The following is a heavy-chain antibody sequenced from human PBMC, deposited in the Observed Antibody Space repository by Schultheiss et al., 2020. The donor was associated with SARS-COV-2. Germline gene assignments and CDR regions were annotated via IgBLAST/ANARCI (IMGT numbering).Heavy chain of an antibody. CDR3: ARVMGGYYDSSGPYYFDY. V-gene: IGHV4-34*01. CDR2: INHSGST. D-gene: IGHD3-22*01. Sequence: SETLSLTCAVYGGSFSGYYWSWIRQPPGEGLEWIGEINHSGSTNYNPSLKSRVTISIDTPKNQLSLKLRSVTAADTAVYYCARVMGGYYDSSGPYYFDYWGQGTLVTVSS. CDR1: GGSFSGYY. J-gene: IGHJ4*02.